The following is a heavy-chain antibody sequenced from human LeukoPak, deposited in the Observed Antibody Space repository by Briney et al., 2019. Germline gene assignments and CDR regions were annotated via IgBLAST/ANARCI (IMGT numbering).Heavy chain of an antibody. CDR1: GYSFTNYY. CDR2: INLSGHVT. D-gene: IGHD3-10*01. V-gene: IGHV1-46*01. CDR3: VTGRGSGTNLYYYYGMDL. J-gene: IGHJ6*02. Sequence: ASVKVSCKASGYSFTNYYMHWVRQAPGQGLEWMGIINLSGHVTSYAQKFQGRVTMSRDTSTSTVNMELSSLTSEDTAVYYCVTGRGSGTNLYYYYGMDLWGQGTTVTVSS.